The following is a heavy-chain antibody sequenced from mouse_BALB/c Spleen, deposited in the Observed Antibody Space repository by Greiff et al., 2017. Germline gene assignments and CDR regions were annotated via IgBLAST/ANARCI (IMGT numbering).Heavy chain of an antibody. CDR3: ARGGDYYYFDY. CDR2: INPGSGGT. D-gene: IGHD1-1*01. V-gene: IGHV1-54*01. CDR1: GYAFTNYL. Sequence: QVQLQQSGAELVRPGTSVKVSCKASGYAFTNYLIEWVKQRPGQGLEWIGVINPGSGGTNYNEKFKGKATLTADKSSSTAYMQLSSLTSDDSAVYFCARGGDYYYFDYWGQGTTLTVSS. J-gene: IGHJ2*01.